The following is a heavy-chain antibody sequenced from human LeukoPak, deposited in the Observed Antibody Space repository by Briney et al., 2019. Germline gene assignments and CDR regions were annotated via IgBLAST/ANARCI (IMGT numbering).Heavy chain of an antibody. CDR3: APDLRGSASSLDD. J-gene: IGHJ4*02. V-gene: IGHV3-23*01. CDR1: GFTFSNYA. Sequence: PGGSLRLSCAASGFTFSNYAMCWVRQALGKGLEWVSLISGDGANTYYPDSVKGRFTISRDNSKNTLYLQMNSLRAEDTALYYCAPDLRGSASSLDDWGQGTLVTVSS. D-gene: IGHD6-25*01. CDR2: ISGDGANT.